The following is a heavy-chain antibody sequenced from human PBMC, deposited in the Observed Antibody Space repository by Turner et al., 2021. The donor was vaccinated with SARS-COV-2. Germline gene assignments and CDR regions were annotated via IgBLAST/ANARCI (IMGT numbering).Heavy chain of an antibody. CDR1: GFTFDDYA. V-gene: IGHV3-9*01. D-gene: IGHD4-17*01. Sequence: EVQLVASGGGLVQPGWSLRLSCAASGFTFDDYAMHWVRQAPGKGLEWVSGISWNSGSIGYADSVKGRFTISRDNAKNSLYLQMNSLRAEDTALYYCAKDIGSGYGDYFDYWGQGTLVTVSS. CDR3: AKDIGSGYGDYFDY. J-gene: IGHJ4*02. CDR2: ISWNSGSI.